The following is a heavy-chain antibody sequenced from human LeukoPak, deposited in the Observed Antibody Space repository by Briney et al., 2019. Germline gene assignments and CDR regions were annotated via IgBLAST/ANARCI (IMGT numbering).Heavy chain of an antibody. Sequence: PGGSLRLSCAASGFTFSSYSMNWVRQAPGKGLEWVSSISSSSSYIYYADSVKGRFTISRDNAKNSLYLQMNSLRAEDTAVYYCARETSYGYGGFDYWGQGTLVTVSS. CDR3: ARETSYGYGGFDY. D-gene: IGHD5-18*01. CDR1: GFTFSSYS. J-gene: IGHJ4*02. V-gene: IGHV3-21*01. CDR2: ISSSSSYI.